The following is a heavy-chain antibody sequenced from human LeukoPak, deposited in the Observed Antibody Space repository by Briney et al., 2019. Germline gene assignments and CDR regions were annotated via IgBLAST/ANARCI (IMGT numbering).Heavy chain of an antibody. V-gene: IGHV1-46*01. CDR3: ARGPTMLRGVIRAPDF. CDR2: INPSGGST. J-gene: IGHJ4*02. Sequence: ASVKVSCKASGYTFTSYYMHWVRQAPGQGLEWMGIINPSGGSTSYAQKFQGRVTMTRDTSISTAYMELSSLRSEDTAVYYCARGPTMLRGVIRAPDFWCQGTLVTVSS. CDR1: GYTFTSYY. D-gene: IGHD3-10*01.